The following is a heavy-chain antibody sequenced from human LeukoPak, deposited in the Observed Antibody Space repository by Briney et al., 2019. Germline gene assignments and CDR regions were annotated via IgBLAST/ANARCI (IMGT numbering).Heavy chain of an antibody. Sequence: GGSLRLSCAASGLTFSKYSMTWVRQAPGKGLEWVSFIDTGSTTMYYTDSVKGRFTISRDNAKDTLYLQVNSLRAEDTAVYYCAITVDCRATTDCYSYFHHWGQGTLVTVSS. J-gene: IGHJ1*01. CDR1: GLTFSKYS. CDR2: IDTGSTTM. D-gene: IGHD2-21*02. CDR3: AITVDCRATTDCYSYFHH. V-gene: IGHV3-48*04.